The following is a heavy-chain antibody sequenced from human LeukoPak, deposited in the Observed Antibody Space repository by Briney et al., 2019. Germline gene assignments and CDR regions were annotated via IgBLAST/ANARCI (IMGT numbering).Heavy chain of an antibody. Sequence: SETLSLTCTVSTGSISSSIYYWGWVRQPPGKGLEWIGSIYYSGSTHYNPSLKGRVTISVDTSKNQFSLQLSSVTAADTAVYYYARNSSGWNFDYWGQGTLVTVSS. CDR1: TGSISSSIYY. V-gene: IGHV4-39*01. J-gene: IGHJ4*02. CDR3: ARNSSGWNFDY. CDR2: IYYSGST. D-gene: IGHD6-19*01.